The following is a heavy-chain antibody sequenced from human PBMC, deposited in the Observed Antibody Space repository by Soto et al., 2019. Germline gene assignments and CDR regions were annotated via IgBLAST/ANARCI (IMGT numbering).Heavy chain of an antibody. J-gene: IGHJ4*02. Sequence: VSGGSVSSGSYYWSWTRQPPGKGLEWIGYIYYSGSTNYNPSLKSRVTISVDTSKNQFSLKLSSVTAADTAVYYCARLSDFWSGYSFDYWGQGTLVTVSS. CDR1: GGSVSSGSYY. CDR2: IYYSGST. CDR3: ARLSDFWSGYSFDY. D-gene: IGHD3-3*01. V-gene: IGHV4-61*01.